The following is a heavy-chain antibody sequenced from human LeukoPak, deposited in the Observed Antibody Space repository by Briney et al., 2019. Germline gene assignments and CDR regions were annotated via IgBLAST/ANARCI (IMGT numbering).Heavy chain of an antibody. CDR2: ITSAGAT. V-gene: IGHV3-23*05. J-gene: IGHJ1*01. CDR1: GLSLSSSM. D-gene: IGHD4-23*01. CDR3: VKRPEYDAGNFVFQH. Sequence: AGGSLRLSCVASGLSLSSSMMSWVRQAPGEGLEWISTITSAGATYYIDSVRGRFTISRDISKNTVFLLMNSLRAEDTAMYYCVKRPEYDAGNFVFQHWGQGTLVTVSS.